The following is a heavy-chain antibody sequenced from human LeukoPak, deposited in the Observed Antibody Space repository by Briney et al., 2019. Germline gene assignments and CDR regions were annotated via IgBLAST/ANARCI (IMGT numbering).Heavy chain of an antibody. CDR3: ARGVTQVGAGN. J-gene: IGHJ4*02. D-gene: IGHD1-26*01. Sequence: ASVKVSCKASGYTFTSYGISWVRQAPGQGLEWMGIINPSGGSTSYAQKFQGRVTMTRDTSTSTVYMELSSLRSEDTAVYYCARGVTQVGAGNWGQGTLVTVSS. CDR2: INPSGGST. V-gene: IGHV1-46*01. CDR1: GYTFTSYG.